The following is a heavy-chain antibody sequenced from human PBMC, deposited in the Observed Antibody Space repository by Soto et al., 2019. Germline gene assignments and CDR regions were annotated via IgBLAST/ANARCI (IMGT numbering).Heavy chain of an antibody. V-gene: IGHV3-73*01. J-gene: IGHJ4*02. Sequence: EVQLVESGGGMVQPGGSLKLSCTASGFTVSGSAVLWVRQFSGKGLEWLGRMRSKGNNYVTAYAASVKGSSIISRADSKRMAYLQVDSLKPEDTAVYCCGSSSSGWYLDYWGQGPLVTVSS. CDR3: GSSSSGWYLDY. CDR2: MRSKGNNYVT. D-gene: IGHD6-19*01. CDR1: GFTVSGSA.